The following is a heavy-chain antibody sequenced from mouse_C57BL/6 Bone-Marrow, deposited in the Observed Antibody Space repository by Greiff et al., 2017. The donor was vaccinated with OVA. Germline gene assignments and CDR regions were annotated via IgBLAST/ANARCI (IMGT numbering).Heavy chain of an antibody. J-gene: IGHJ1*03. V-gene: IGHV2-5*01. CDR3: AKILYYDYDEWYFDV. CDR1: GFSLTSYG. Sequence: QVQLKESGPGLVQPSQSLSITCTVSGFSLTSYGVHWVRQSPGKGLEWLGVIWRGGSTDYNAASMSRLSITKDNSKSQVFFKMNSLQADDTAIYYCAKILYYDYDEWYFDVWGTGTTVTVSS. CDR2: IWRGGST. D-gene: IGHD2-4*01.